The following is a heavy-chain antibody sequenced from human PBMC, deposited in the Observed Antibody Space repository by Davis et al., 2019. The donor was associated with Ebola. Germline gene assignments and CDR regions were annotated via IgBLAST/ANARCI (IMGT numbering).Heavy chain of an antibody. CDR2: SNPVFGTP. J-gene: IGHJ4*02. CDR3: ASGIGRGYTYGPPDF. CDR1: GGSFTSFV. Sequence: SVKVSCQASGGSFTSFVINWVRQAPGQGLEWMGGSNPVFGTPTYAQQFQGRVMITADESTSTAYMELSSLRSEDTAMYYCASGIGRGYTYGPPDFWGQGTLVTVSS. V-gene: IGHV1-69*13. D-gene: IGHD5-18*01.